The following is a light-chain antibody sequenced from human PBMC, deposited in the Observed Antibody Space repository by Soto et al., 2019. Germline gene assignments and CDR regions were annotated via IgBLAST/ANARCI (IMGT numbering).Light chain of an antibody. J-gene: IGKJ1*01. CDR2: DAS. V-gene: IGKV1-5*01. CDR3: QQYNSYSQT. CDR1: QSISSW. Sequence: DIQMTQSPSTLSGSVGDRFTITCLASQSISSWLAWYQQKPGKAPKLLIYDASSLESGVPSRFSGSGSGTEFTLTISSLQPDDFATYYCQQYNSYSQTFGQGTKVDIK.